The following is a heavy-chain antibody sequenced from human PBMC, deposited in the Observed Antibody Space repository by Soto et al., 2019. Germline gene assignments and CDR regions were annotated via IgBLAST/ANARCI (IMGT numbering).Heavy chain of an antibody. CDR3: ARESEDLTSNFDY. CDR1: GCTFTSYS. CDR2: ISSTTNYI. V-gene: IGHV3-21*06. Sequence: PGGSLKVSCAAFGCTFTSYSMNWVRQAPGKGLEWVSSISSTTNYIYYGDSMKGRFTISRDNAKNSLYLEMNSLRAEDTAVYYCARESEDLTSNFDYWGQGTLVTVSS. J-gene: IGHJ4*02.